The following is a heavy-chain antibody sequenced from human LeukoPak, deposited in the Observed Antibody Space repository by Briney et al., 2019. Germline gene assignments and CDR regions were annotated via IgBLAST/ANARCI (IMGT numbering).Heavy chain of an antibody. D-gene: IGHD1-26*01. CDR3: ARTLVGATSDYFDY. J-gene: IGHJ4*02. Sequence: GGSLRLSCAAPGFTFSSYSMNWVRQAPGKGLEWVSSISSSSSYIYYADSVKGRFTISRDNAKNSLYLQMNSLRAEDTAVYYCARTLVGATSDYFDYWGQGTLVTVSS. V-gene: IGHV3-21*01. CDR1: GFTFSSYS. CDR2: ISSSSSYI.